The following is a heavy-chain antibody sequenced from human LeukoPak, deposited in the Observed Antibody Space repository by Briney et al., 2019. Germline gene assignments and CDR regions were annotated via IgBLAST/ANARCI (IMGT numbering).Heavy chain of an antibody. CDR3: AREDPYYYGMDV. J-gene: IGHJ6*02. CDR1: GFTFSSYS. Sequence: TGGSLRLSCAASGFTFSSYSMNWVRQAPGKGLEWVSSISSSSSYIYYADSVKGRLTISRDNAKNSLYLQMNSLRAEDTAVYYCAREDPYYYGMDVWGQGTTVTVSS. CDR2: ISSSSSYI. V-gene: IGHV3-21*01.